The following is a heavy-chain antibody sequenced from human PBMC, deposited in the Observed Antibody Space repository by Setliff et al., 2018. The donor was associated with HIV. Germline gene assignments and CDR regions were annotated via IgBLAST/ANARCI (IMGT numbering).Heavy chain of an antibody. Sequence: PSETLSLTCTVSDASISNYHWSWIRQPPGKGLEWIGYIYYSGSTNYNPSLKSRVTISIGTSTNQFSLKLSSVTAADTAVYYCARVRGGTSRGFLDFWGQGTLVTVSS. V-gene: IGHV4-59*08. J-gene: IGHJ4*02. CDR1: DASISNYH. D-gene: IGHD3-10*01. CDR3: ARVRGGTSRGFLDF. CDR2: IYYSGST.